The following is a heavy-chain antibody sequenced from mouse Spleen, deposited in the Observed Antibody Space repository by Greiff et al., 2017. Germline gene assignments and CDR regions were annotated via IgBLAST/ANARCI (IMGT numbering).Heavy chain of an antibody. J-gene: IGHJ4*01. CDR2: ISYSGST. Sequence: VQLKESGPSLVKPSQTLSLTCSVTGDSITSGYWNWIRKFPGNKLEYMGYISYSGSTYYNPSLKSRISITRDTSKNQYYLQLNSVTTEDTSTYYCARYWYYGSSLPYAMDYWGQGTSVTVSS. CDR1: GDSITSGY. V-gene: IGHV3-8*02. CDR3: ARYWYYGSSLPYAMDY. D-gene: IGHD1-1*01.